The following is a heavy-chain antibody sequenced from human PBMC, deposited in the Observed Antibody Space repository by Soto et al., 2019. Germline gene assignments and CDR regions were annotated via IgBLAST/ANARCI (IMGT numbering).Heavy chain of an antibody. D-gene: IGHD3-16*01. CDR3: ARPFQSWPGGWYFDL. CDR1: GGTFSSYS. J-gene: IGHJ2*01. CDR2: IIPIFGTA. Sequence: QVQLVQSGAEVKKPGSSVKVSCKASGGTFSSYSINWVRQAPGQGLEWMGGIIPIFGTANYAQKFQGRVTLAADESTSTAHMELSSPGNEDAAVYYCARPFQSWPGGWYFDLWGRGTLVTVSS. V-gene: IGHV1-69*01.